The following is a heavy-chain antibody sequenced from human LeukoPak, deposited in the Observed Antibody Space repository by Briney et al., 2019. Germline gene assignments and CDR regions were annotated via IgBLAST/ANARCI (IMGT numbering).Heavy chain of an antibody. Sequence: SDTLSLPHTISGLPHHSGTYHWSWIPQPPGKELEWIGYISYIGNTHYNPSLKSRVTISKDTSKNQFSLKLSSVTAADPVVFQCAREHDGGDLDYWGEGVLVTVAT. CDR1: GLPHHSGTYH. CDR2: ISYIGNT. D-gene: IGHD2-21*02. J-gene: IGHJ4*02. V-gene: IGHV4-61*01. CDR3: AREHDGGDLDY.